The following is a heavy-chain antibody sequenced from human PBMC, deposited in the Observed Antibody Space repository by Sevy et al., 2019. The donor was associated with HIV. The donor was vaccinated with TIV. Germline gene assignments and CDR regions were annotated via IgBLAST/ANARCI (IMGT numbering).Heavy chain of an antibody. CDR1: GFTFSRYS. CDR2: ISSSSSYI. CDR3: AREKEQQLVDY. V-gene: IGHV3-21*01. D-gene: IGHD6-13*01. Sequence: GGSLRLSCAASGFTFSRYSMNWVRQAPGKGLEWVSSISSSSSYIYHADSVKGRFTISRDDAQNSLYLQMNSLRAEDTAVYYCAREKEQQLVDYWGQGTLVTVSS. J-gene: IGHJ4*02.